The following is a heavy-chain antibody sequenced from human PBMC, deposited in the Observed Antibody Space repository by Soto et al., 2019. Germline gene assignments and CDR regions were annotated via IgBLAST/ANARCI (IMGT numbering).Heavy chain of an antibody. V-gene: IGHV3-74*01. Sequence: PGGSLRLSCAASGFTFSSYWMHWVRQAPGKGLVWVSRINSDVGSTNYADSVKGRFTISRDNAKNTVYLQMNSLRVEDTGVYYCVRRWLQGYDHWGQGTPGHRLL. CDR2: INSDVGST. CDR3: VRRWLQGYDH. J-gene: IGHJ4*02. CDR1: GFTFSSYW. D-gene: IGHD5-12*01.